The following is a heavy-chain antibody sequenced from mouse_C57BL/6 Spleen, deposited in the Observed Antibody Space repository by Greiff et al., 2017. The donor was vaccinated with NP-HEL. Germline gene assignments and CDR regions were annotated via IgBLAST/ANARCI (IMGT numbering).Heavy chain of an antibody. J-gene: IGHJ4*01. Sequence: QVQLQESGPGLVQPSQSLSITCTVSGFSLTSYGVHWVRQSPGKGLEWLGVICTGGSTDYYAAFMSRLSITNDNSKSQVFFKMNSLQADDTAIYYCAKKSTFAMDYWGQGTSVTVSS. V-gene: IGHV2-5*01. CDR2: ICTGGST. D-gene: IGHD5-1*01. CDR1: GFSLTSYG. CDR3: AKKSTFAMDY.